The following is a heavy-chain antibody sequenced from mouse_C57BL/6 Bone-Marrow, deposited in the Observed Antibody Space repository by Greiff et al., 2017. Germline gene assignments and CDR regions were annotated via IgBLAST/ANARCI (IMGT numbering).Heavy chain of an antibody. V-gene: IGHV10-1*01. CDR2: IRSKSNNYAT. CDR1: GFSFNTYA. J-gene: IGHJ3*01. D-gene: IGHD2-3*01. CDR3: ARGWFWFAY. Sequence: DVQLQESGGGLVQPKGSLKLSCAASGFSFNTYAMNWVRQAPGKGLEWVARIRSKSNNYATYYADSVKDRFTISRDDSESMLYLQMNNLKTEDTAMYYCARGWFWFAYWGQGTLVTVSA.